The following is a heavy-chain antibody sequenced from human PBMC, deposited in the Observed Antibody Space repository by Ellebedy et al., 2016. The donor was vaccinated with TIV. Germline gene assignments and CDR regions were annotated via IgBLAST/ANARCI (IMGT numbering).Heavy chain of an antibody. V-gene: IGHV3-30-3*01. J-gene: IGHJ4*02. D-gene: IGHD1-7*01. Sequence: GGSLRLSXAASGFTFSSYAMHRVRQAPGKGLEWVAVISYDGSNKYYADSVKGRFTISRDNSKNTLYLQMNSLRAEDTAVFYCARDHQLELDYWGQGTLVTVSS. CDR2: ISYDGSNK. CDR1: GFTFSSYA. CDR3: ARDHQLELDY.